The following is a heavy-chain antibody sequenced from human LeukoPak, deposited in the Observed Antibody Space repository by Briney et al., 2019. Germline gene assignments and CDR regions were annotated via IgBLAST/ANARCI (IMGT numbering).Heavy chain of an antibody. Sequence: KPSETLSLTCIVSGGSISSYYWSWIRQPPGKGLEWIGYIYYSGSTNYNPSLKSRVTISVDTSKNQFSLKLSSVTAADTAVYYCARAAKITMVRGTYYYYYYMDVWGKGTTVTVSS. CDR2: IYYSGST. CDR3: ARAAKITMVRGTYYYYYYMDV. D-gene: IGHD3-10*01. CDR1: GGSISSYY. V-gene: IGHV4-59*01. J-gene: IGHJ6*03.